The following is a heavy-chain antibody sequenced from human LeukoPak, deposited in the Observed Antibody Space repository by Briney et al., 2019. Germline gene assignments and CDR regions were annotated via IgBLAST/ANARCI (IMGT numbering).Heavy chain of an antibody. D-gene: IGHD4/OR15-4a*01. Sequence: GGSLRLSCTVSGFTVSSNSMSWVRQAPGKGLEWVSFIYSDNTHYSDSVKGRFTISRDKSKNTLYLQMNSLRAEDTAVYYCARRAGAYSHPYDYWGQGTLVTVSS. J-gene: IGHJ4*02. V-gene: IGHV3-53*01. CDR2: IYSDNT. CDR3: ARRAGAYSHPYDY. CDR1: GFTVSSNS.